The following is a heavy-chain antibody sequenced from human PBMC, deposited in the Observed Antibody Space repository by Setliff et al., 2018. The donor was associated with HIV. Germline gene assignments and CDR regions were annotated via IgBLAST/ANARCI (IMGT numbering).Heavy chain of an antibody. CDR1: GGSISSGGYY. CDR3: ARGGYLHWFDP. D-gene: IGHD6-19*01. J-gene: IGHJ5*02. Sequence: TSETLSLTCTVSGGSISSGGYYWSWIRQHPGKGLEWIGYIYYSGSTYYNPSPKSRVTISVDTSKNQFSLKLSSVTAADTAVYYCARGGYLHWFDPWGQGTLVTVSS. CDR2: IYYSGST. V-gene: IGHV4-31*03.